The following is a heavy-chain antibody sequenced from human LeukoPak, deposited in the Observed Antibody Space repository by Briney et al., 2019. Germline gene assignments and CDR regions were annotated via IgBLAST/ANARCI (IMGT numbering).Heavy chain of an antibody. Sequence: PSETLSLTCTVSGGSISGSSYYWGWIRQPPGKGLEWIGSIYYSGSTYYNPSLKSRVTISVDTSKNQFSLKLSSVTAADTAVYYCASNPMVRGIDYWGQGTLVTVSS. J-gene: IGHJ4*02. CDR1: GGSISGSSYY. V-gene: IGHV4-39*01. D-gene: IGHD3-10*01. CDR3: ASNPMVRGIDY. CDR2: IYYSGST.